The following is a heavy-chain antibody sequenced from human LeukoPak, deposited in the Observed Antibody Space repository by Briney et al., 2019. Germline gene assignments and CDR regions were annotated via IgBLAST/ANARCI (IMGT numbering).Heavy chain of an antibody. CDR1: GFTFTNYW. D-gene: IGHD6-19*01. V-gene: IGHV3-7*03. Sequence: PGGSLRLSCAASGFTFTNYWMTWVRQAPGKGLEWVANIKQDGSEKYYVDSVKGRFTISRDNAKNSLYLQMNSLRAEDTAVYYCARGSGWYDYWGQGPWSPSPQ. CDR3: ARGSGWYDY. J-gene: IGHJ4*02. CDR2: IKQDGSEK.